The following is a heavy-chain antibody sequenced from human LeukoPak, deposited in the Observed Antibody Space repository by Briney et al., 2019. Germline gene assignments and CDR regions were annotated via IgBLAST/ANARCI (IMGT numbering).Heavy chain of an antibody. Sequence: GESLKISCKGSGYSFTSYWIGWVRQMPGKGREWMGIIYPGDSDTRYSPSFQGQVTISADKSISTAYLQWSSLKASDTAMYYCARHGMVAATNYYYYVDVWGKGTTVTVSS. CDR3: ARHGMVAATNYYYYVDV. D-gene: IGHD6-13*01. CDR2: IYPGDSDT. J-gene: IGHJ6*03. V-gene: IGHV5-51*01. CDR1: GYSFTSYW.